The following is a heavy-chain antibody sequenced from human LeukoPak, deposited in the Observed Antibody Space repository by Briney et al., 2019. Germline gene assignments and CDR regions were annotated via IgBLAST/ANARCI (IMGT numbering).Heavy chain of an antibody. CDR3: ARDKGVLGIDAFDI. CDR2: ISSSSSYI. J-gene: IGHJ3*02. D-gene: IGHD3-10*01. V-gene: IGHV3-21*01. CDR1: GFTFSSYS. Sequence: PGGSLRLSCAASGFTFSSYSMNWVRQAPGKGLEWVSSISSSSSYIYYADSVKGRFTISRDNAKNSLYLQMNSLRAEDTAVYYCARDKGVLGIDAFDIWGRGTMVTVSS.